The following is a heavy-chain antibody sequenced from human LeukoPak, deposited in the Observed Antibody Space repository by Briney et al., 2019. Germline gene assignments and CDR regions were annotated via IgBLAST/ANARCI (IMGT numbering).Heavy chain of an antibody. V-gene: IGHV3-33*01. J-gene: IGHJ4*02. CDR3: ARDRVVTNTPYFDY. CDR1: GFTFSSYG. D-gene: IGHD5-12*01. CDR2: IWYDGSNK. Sequence: SGGSLRLSCAASGFTFSSYGMHWVRQAPGKGLEWVAVIWYDGSNKYYADSVKGRFTISRDNSKNTLYLQMNSLRAEDTAVYYCARDRVVTNTPYFDYWGQGTLVTVSS.